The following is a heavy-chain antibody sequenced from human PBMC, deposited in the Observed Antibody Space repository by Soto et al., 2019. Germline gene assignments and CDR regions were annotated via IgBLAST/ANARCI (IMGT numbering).Heavy chain of an antibody. D-gene: IGHD6-13*01. V-gene: IGHV3-49*04. J-gene: IGHJ4*01. CDR3: TREPDSSSFYFDS. CDR2: IRSKAYGGTT. Sequence: GGSLRLACTASGFTFGDYAMSWVRQAPGKGLEWVGFIRSKAYGGTTEYAASVKGRFTISRDDSKSIAYLQMNSLKTEDTAVYYCTREPDSSSFYFDSWGPGTLVNVSS. CDR1: GFTFGDYA.